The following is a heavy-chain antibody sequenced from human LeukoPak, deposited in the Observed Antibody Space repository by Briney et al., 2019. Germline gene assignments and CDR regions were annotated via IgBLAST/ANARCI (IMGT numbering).Heavy chain of an antibody. CDR1: GYSISSGYY. CDR3: ATAATLELLDY. J-gene: IGHJ4*02. D-gene: IGHD1-7*01. CDR2: IYHSGST. Sequence: SSETLSLTCTVSGYSISSGYYWGWIRQPPGKGLEWIGSIYHSGSTYYNPSLKSRVTISVDTSKNQFSLKLSSVTAADTAVYYCATAATLELLDYWGQGTLVTVSS. V-gene: IGHV4-38-2*02.